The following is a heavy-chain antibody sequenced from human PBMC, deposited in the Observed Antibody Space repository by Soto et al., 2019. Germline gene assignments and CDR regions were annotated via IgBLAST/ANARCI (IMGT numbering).Heavy chain of an antibody. D-gene: IGHD6-19*01. CDR1: GFTFSSYS. V-gene: IGHV3-21*01. CDR3: ARVKEYSSGCLDY. CDR2: ISSSSSYI. Sequence: GGSLRLSCAASGFTFSSYSMNWVRQAPGKGLEWVSSISSSSSYIYYADSVKGRFTISRDNAKNSLYLQMNSLRSGDTAVYYCARVKEYSSGCLDYWGQGTLVTVSS. J-gene: IGHJ4*02.